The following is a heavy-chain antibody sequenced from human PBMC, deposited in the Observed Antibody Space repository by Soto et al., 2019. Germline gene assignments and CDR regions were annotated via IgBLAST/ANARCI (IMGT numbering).Heavy chain of an antibody. Sequence: GGSLRLSCAASGFTFSSYAMSWVRQAPGKGLEWVSAISGSGYSTYYADSVKGRFTIPRDNSKNTLYLQMNSLRAEDTAVYYCAKEVRDSSAIDYWGQGTLVTVSS. CDR3: AKEVRDSSAIDY. V-gene: IGHV3-23*01. CDR2: ISGSGYST. D-gene: IGHD3-22*01. J-gene: IGHJ4*02. CDR1: GFTFSSYA.